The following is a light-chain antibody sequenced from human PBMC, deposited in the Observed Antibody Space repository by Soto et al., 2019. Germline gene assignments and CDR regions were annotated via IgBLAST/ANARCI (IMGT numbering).Light chain of an antibody. V-gene: IGKV1-5*03. CDR3: QQYNNWLT. Sequence: DIQMTQSPSTLSASLGDRVTITCRASQSISSWLAWYQQKPGKAPKLLIYKASSLESGVPSRFSGSGSGTEFTLTISSLQSEDFAVYYCQQYNNWLTFGQGTKVDI. J-gene: IGKJ1*01. CDR1: QSISSW. CDR2: KAS.